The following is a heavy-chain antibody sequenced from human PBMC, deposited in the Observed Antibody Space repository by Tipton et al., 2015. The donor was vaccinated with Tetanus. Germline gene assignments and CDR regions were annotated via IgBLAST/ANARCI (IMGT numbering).Heavy chain of an antibody. CDR1: GFTFSSYW. Sequence: SLRLSCAASGFTFSSYWMSWVRQAPGKGLEWVANIKQDGSAKYYVDSVKGRFTISRDNAKNSLYLQMNSLRDEDTAVYYCARDPPRGVAPKEYYYGTDVWGQGTTVTVSS. V-gene: IGHV3-7*03. CDR2: IKQDGSAK. CDR3: ARDPPRGVAPKEYYYGTDV. J-gene: IGHJ6*02. D-gene: IGHD3-10*01.